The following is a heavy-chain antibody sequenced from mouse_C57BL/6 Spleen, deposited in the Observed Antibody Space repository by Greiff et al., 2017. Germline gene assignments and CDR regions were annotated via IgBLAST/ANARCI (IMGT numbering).Heavy chain of an antibody. Sequence: QVQLQQSGAELVRPGSSVKLSCKASGYTFTSYWMHWVKQRPIQGLEWIGNIDPSDSETHYNQKFKDKATLTVDKSSSTAYMQLSSLTSEDSAVYYCARYGYYDYFDYWGQGTTLTVSS. CDR2: IDPSDSET. D-gene: IGHD2-4*01. CDR3: ARYGYYDYFDY. V-gene: IGHV1-52*01. CDR1: GYTFTSYW. J-gene: IGHJ2*01.